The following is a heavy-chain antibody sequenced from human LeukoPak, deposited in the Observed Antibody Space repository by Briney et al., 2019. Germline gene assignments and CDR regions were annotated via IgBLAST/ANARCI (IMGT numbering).Heavy chain of an antibody. CDR3: AKVAPRGSSGYLGAFDI. V-gene: IGHV3-30*18. D-gene: IGHD3-22*01. CDR2: ISYDGSNK. J-gene: IGHJ3*02. CDR1: GFTFSSYG. Sequence: PGGSLRLSCAASGFTFSSYGMHWVRQAPGKGLEWVAVISYDGSNKYYADSVKGRFTISRDNSKNTLYLQMNSLRAEDTAVYYCAKVAPRGSSGYLGAFDIWGQGTMVTVSS.